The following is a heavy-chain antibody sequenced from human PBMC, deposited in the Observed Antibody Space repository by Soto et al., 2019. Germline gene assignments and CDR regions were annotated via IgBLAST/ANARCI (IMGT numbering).Heavy chain of an antibody. CDR2: IIPIIGTA. CDR1: GGQFSRHA. D-gene: IGHD3-9*01. CDR3: ARNRLDNYFAY. V-gene: IGHV1-69*13. Sequence: GSPEKVSSEASGGQFSRHAISWVRQAPEQGLELMGGIIPIIGTANYSQKRRCRGTITAHQTTSTAYMELSRLSSEDTSVYYCARNRLDNYFAYWGQVHLVTASS. J-gene: IGHJ4*02.